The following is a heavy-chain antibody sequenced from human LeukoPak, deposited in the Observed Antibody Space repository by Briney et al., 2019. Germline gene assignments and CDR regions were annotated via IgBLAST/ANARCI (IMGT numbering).Heavy chain of an antibody. Sequence: GGSLRLSCAASGFTFSSYSMNWVRQAPGKGLEWVSSISSSGSYIYYADSVKGRFTISRDNAKNSLYLQMNSLRAEDTAVYYCARPIAAAGTWYFDYWGQGTLVTVSS. D-gene: IGHD6-13*01. CDR2: ISSSGSYI. CDR3: ARPIAAAGTWYFDY. CDR1: GFTFSSYS. V-gene: IGHV3-21*01. J-gene: IGHJ4*02.